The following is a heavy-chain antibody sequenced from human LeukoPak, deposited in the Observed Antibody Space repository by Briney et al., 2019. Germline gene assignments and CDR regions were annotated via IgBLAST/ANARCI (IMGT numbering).Heavy chain of an antibody. CDR3: AKNYDSSGYYPFSLGDY. D-gene: IGHD3-22*01. CDR1: GFTFSSYA. J-gene: IGHJ4*02. CDR2: ISGSGGST. Sequence: PGGSLRLSCAASGFTFSSYAMSWVRQAPGKGLEWVSAISGSGGSTYYADSVKGRFTISRDNSKNTLYLQMNSLRAEDTAVYYCAKNYDSSGYYPFSLGDYWGQGTLVTVSS. V-gene: IGHV3-23*01.